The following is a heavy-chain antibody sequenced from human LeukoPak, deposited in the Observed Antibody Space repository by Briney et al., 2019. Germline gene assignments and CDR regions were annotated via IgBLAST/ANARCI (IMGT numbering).Heavy chain of an antibody. CDR2: ISWNSGSI. V-gene: IGHV3-9*01. J-gene: IGHJ4*02. CDR3: ATKGYSYAKGY. CDR1: GFTFDDYA. D-gene: IGHD5-18*01. Sequence: GGSLRLSCAASGFTFDDYAMHWVRQAPGKGLEWVSGISWNSGSIGYADSVKGRFTISRDNAKNSLYLQMNSLRAEDTAVYYCATKGYSYAKGYWGQGTLVTVSS.